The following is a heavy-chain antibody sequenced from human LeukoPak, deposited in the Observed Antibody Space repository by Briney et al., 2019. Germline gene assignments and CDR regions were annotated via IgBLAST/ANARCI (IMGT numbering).Heavy chain of an antibody. CDR2: ITSSSSTI. D-gene: IGHD1-26*01. J-gene: IGHJ3*02. CDR1: GFTFSSYA. V-gene: IGHV3-48*02. Sequence: GGSLRLSCAASGFTFSSYAMNWVRQAPGKGLKWISFITSSSSTISYADSVKGRFIISRDNAKSSLYLQMNSLRDEDTAVYYCVGDPYGTVGATVDIWGQGTLVTVSS. CDR3: VGDPYGTVGATVDI.